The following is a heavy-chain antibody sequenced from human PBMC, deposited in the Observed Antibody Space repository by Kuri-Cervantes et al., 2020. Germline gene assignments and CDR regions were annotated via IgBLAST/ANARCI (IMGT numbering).Heavy chain of an antibody. CDR2: IYWDDNK. J-gene: IGHJ2*01. D-gene: IGHD3-16*01. CDR3: AHTALGPLYWYFDL. V-gene: IGHV2-5*02. CDR1: GFSLSTSGVG. Sequence: SGPTLVKPTQTLTLTCTFSGFSLSTSGVGVGWIRQPPGKALEWLALIYWDDNKRYSPSLKSRLTVTKDTSKNQVVVTVTNMDPVDTATYYCAHTALGPLYWYFDLWGRGTLVTVSS.